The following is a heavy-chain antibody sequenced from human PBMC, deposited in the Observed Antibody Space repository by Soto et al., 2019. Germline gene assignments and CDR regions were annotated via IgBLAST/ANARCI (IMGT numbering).Heavy chain of an antibody. V-gene: IGHV3-23*01. CDR1: GFTFSSYA. Sequence: EVQLLESGGGLVQPGGSLRLSCAASGFTFSSYAMSWVRQAPGKGLEWVSAISGSGGSTYYADSVKGRFTISRDNSKHQPSPQMNSLRAGDTAVFYCAPSPAGGVVVPTARSGPHFDYWGKGTLVTVSS. CDR2: ISGSGGST. J-gene: IGHJ4*02. D-gene: IGHD2-2*01. CDR3: APSPAGGVVVPTARSGPHFDY.